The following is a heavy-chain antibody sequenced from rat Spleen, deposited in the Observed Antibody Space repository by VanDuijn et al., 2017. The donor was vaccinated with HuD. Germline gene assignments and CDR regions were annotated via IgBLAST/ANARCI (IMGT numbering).Heavy chain of an antibody. V-gene: IGHV3-3*01. Sequence: EVQLQESGPGPVKVSESLSLTCSVTGHSITSSYRWNWIRKFPGNKLEWMGYINSAGTTNYKPSLKSRISITRDTSKNHFFLQVNSVSSEDTATYYCARSDGVHYYLPFADWGQGTLVTASS. CDR3: ARSDGVHYYLPFAD. CDR1: GHSITSSYR. CDR2: INSAGTT. J-gene: IGHJ3*01. D-gene: IGHD1-1*01.